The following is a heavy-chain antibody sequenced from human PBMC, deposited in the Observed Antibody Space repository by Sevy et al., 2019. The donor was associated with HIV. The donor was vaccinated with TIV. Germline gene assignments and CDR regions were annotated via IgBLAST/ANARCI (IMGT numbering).Heavy chain of an antibody. CDR1: GFTFSKYS. CDR3: AREGCTKPHDY. J-gene: IGHJ4*02. D-gene: IGHD2-8*01. Sequence: GGSLRLSCAASGFTFSKYSMNWVRQPPGKGLGWVSTLSFGCGEINYADSVKGRFTISRDNSKSSVYLQMNNLRPEDTAVYYCAREGCTKPHDYWGQGTLVTVSS. CDR2: LSFGCGEI. V-gene: IGHV3-23*01.